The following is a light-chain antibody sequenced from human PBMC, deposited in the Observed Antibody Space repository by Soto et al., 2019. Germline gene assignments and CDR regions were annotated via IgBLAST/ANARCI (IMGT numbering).Light chain of an antibody. CDR3: SSYTGSSTVV. J-gene: IGLJ2*01. CDR1: SSDIGIYKY. CDR2: EVS. V-gene: IGLV2-14*01. Sequence: QSALTQPASVSGSPGQSIAISCTGSSSDIGIYKYVSWYQQHPGKVPKLIIYEVSNRPSGVSHRFSGSKSGNTASLTISGLQAEDEADYYCSSYTGSSTVVFGGGTQLTVL.